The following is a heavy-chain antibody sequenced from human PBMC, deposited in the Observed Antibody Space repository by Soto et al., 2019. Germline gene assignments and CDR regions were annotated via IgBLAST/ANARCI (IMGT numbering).Heavy chain of an antibody. Sequence: EVQLVESGGGLVQPGGSLRLSCAASRFSNSWMHWVRQAPGKGPVWVSRINTDGDSTNYADFVKGRFTISRDYATDTVYLQMNSLRAEDTAVYYCVRGPGAYVSFGFDIWGQGTRVTVSS. CDR2: INTDGDST. D-gene: IGHD5-12*01. CDR3: VRGPGAYVSFGFDI. J-gene: IGHJ3*02. V-gene: IGHV3-74*01. CDR1: RFSNSW.